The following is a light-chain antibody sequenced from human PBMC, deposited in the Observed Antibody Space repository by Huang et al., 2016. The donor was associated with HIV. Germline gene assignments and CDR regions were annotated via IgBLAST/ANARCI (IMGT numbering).Light chain of an antibody. CDR3: QQFNNWPPS. Sequence: ERVMTQSPATLAVSPGERATLSCRASQSVSNNVAWYQQKPGQAPSLLFYEASSRATGVPARFSGSGSGTEFTLTISSLQSEDFAIYYCQQFNNWPPSFGGGTKVEIK. V-gene: IGKV3-15*01. CDR1: QSVSNN. J-gene: IGKJ4*01. CDR2: EAS.